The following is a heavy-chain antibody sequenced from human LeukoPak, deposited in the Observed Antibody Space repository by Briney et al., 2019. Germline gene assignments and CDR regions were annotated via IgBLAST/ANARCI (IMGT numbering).Heavy chain of an antibody. D-gene: IGHD6-19*01. CDR1: GGSISSSSYY. Sequence: NASETLSLTCTVSGGSISSSSYYWGWIRQPPGKGLEWIGSIYYSGSTYYNPSLKSRVTISVDTSKNQFSLKLSSVTAADTAVYYCARDTPIAVAGEWGQGTLVTVSS. CDR3: ARDTPIAVAGE. J-gene: IGHJ4*02. V-gene: IGHV4-39*07. CDR2: IYYSGST.